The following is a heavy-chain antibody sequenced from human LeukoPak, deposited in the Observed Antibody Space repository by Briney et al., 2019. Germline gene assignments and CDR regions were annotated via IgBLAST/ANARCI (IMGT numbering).Heavy chain of an antibody. Sequence: PSETLSLTCTVSGGSISSYYWSWIRQPPGKGLEWIGYIYYSGSTNYNPSLKSRVTISVDTSKNQFSLKLSSVTAADTAVYYCARDRYQLLFGWFDPWGQGTLVTVSS. D-gene: IGHD2-2*01. V-gene: IGHV4-59*12. J-gene: IGHJ5*02. CDR3: ARDRYQLLFGWFDP. CDR2: IYYSGST. CDR1: GGSISSYY.